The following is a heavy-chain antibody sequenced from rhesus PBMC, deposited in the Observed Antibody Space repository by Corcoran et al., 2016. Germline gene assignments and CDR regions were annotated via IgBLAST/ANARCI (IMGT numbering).Heavy chain of an antibody. CDR1: GGRISGSW. Sequence: QVQLQESGPGLVKPSETLSLTCAVSGGRISGSWWGVIRQPPGQGLEWIGYTVGSSGSTYYNPSLRSRVTISTDTSKNQFSLKLSSVTAADTAVYYWAMVGAAAARWTRFDYWGQGVLVTVSS. D-gene: IGHD6-31*01. V-gene: IGHV4-165*01. CDR3: AMVGAAAARWTRFDY. CDR2: TVGSSGST. J-gene: IGHJ4*01.